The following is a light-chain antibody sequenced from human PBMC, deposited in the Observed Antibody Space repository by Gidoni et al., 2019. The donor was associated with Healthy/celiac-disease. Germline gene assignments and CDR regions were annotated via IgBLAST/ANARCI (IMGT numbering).Light chain of an antibody. V-gene: IGKV4-1*01. CDR3: QQYYSTLYT. J-gene: IGKJ2*01. Sequence: DLVMTQSPDSLAVSLGARATINCKSSQSVLYSSNNKNYLAWYQQKPGKPPKLLIYWASTREAGVPDRFSGSGSGTDFTLTISSLQAEDVAVYYCQQYYSTLYTFGQGTKLEIK. CDR2: WAS. CDR1: QSVLYSSNNKNY.